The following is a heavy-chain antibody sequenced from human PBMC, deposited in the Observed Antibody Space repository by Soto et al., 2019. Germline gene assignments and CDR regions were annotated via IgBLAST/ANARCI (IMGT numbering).Heavy chain of an antibody. Sequence: QVQLQQWGAGLLKPSETLSLTCAVYGGSFSGYYWSWIRQPPGKGLEWIGEINHSGSTNYNPSLKSRVTISVATSKNQFSLKLSSVTAADTAVYYCARGPTTMVRGVIRRYYYMDVWGKGTTVTVSS. J-gene: IGHJ6*03. D-gene: IGHD3-10*01. CDR3: ARGPTTMVRGVIRRYYYMDV. V-gene: IGHV4-34*01. CDR2: INHSGST. CDR1: GGSFSGYY.